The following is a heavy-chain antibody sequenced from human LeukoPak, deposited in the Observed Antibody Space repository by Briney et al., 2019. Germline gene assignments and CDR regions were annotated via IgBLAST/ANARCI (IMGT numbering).Heavy chain of an antibody. J-gene: IGHJ4*02. CDR2: NSYSGHT. Sequence: SETLSLTCTVSGGSISSYYWSWIRQPPGKGLEWMGYNSYSGHTNYNPSLKSRVTISLDTSKNHFSLNLSSMTAADTAVYYCARVGSGNFDYWGQGTLVTVSS. V-gene: IGHV4-59*01. CDR3: ARVGSGNFDY. CDR1: GGSISSYY. D-gene: IGHD1-26*01.